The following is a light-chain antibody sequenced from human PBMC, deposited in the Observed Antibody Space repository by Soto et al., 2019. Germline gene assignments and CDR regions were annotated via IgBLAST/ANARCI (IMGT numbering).Light chain of an antibody. CDR2: DVS. Sequence: QSALTQPRSVSGSPGQSVTISCTGTSNNVGGYNFVSWYQQHPGKVPKLFIYDVSRRPSXXXDXFSGSKSGNTASLTISGLQAEAEADYYCSSYAGSYTLVFGGGTKLTVL. J-gene: IGLJ2*01. V-gene: IGLV2-11*01. CDR3: SSYAGSYTLV. CDR1: SNNVGGYNF.